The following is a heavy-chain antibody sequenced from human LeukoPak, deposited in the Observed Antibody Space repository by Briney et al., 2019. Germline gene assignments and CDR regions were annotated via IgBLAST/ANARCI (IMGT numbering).Heavy chain of an antibody. D-gene: IGHD2-2*01. Sequence: PGESLKISCKGSGYNFASHWIGWVRQMPGKGLEWMGIIYPGDSDTRYSPSFQGQVTFSADKSISTAYLQWTSLKASDTAMYYCARHLSDITSSPNYWGPGTLVTVSS. V-gene: IGHV5-51*01. CDR3: ARHLSDITSSPNY. CDR2: IYPGDSDT. CDR1: GYNFASHW. J-gene: IGHJ4*02.